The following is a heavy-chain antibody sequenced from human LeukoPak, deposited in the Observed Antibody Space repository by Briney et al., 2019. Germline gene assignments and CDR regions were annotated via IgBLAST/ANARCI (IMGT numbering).Heavy chain of an antibody. Sequence: GGSLRLSCAASGFTFSSYSMNWVRQAPGKGLEWVSYIEYSSSSIYYADSVKGRFTISRDNAKNSLYLQMNSLRAEDTAVYYCARDIAHCSGGKCYNTRFDFWGQGTLVTVSS. CDR2: IEYSSSSI. V-gene: IGHV3-48*01. D-gene: IGHD2-15*01. CDR1: GFTFSSYS. J-gene: IGHJ5*01. CDR3: ARDIAHCSGGKCYNTRFDF.